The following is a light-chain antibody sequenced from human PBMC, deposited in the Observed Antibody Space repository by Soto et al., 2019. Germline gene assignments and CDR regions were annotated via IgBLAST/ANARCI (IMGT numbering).Light chain of an antibody. CDR1: NSNIGRNT. CDR2: TNN. V-gene: IGLV1-44*01. Sequence: SVLSQPPSASGTPGQRVIISCSGSNSNIGRNTVNWYQLLPGTAPKLLIYTNNQRPSGVPDRFSASKSGTSASLAISGLQSEDEADYYCAAWDASLNGPVFGGGTKVTVL. J-gene: IGLJ2*01. CDR3: AAWDASLNGPV.